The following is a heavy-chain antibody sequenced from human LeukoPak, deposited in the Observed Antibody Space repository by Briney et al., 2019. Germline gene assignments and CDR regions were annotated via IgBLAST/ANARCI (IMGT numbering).Heavy chain of an antibody. CDR3: ARGDIVVVPAATPDYYAMDV. Sequence: SVKVSCKASGGTFSSYAISWVRQAPGQGLEWMGGIIPIFGTANYAQKFQGRVTITADEITTTAYMDLSSLRSEDTAVYYCARGDIVVVPAATPDYYAMDVWGQGTTVTVSS. V-gene: IGHV1-69*13. J-gene: IGHJ6*02. D-gene: IGHD2-2*01. CDR2: IIPIFGTA. CDR1: GGTFSSYA.